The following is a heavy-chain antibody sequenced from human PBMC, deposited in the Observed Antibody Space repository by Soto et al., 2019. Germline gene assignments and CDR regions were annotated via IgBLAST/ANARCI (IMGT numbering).Heavy chain of an antibody. D-gene: IGHD2-15*01. V-gene: IGHV1-2*04. J-gene: IGHJ6*02. CDR3: ARAGYCSGGSCYSRENYYYYGMDV. CDR2: INPNSGGT. CDR1: GYTFTGYY. Sequence: GASVKVSFKASGYTFTGYYMHWVRQAPGQGLEWMGWINPNSGGTNYAQKFQGWVTMTRDTSISTAYMELSRLRSDDTAVYYCARAGYCSGGSCYSRENYYYYGMDVWGQGTTVTVSS.